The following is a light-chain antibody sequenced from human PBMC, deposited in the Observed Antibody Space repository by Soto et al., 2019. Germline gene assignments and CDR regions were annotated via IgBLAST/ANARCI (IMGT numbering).Light chain of an antibody. CDR3: QQSYSTPIT. Sequence: INITSCSSSLSESVGVTVTRTCRASQSISSYLNWYQQKPGKAPKLLIYTASSLQSGVPSRFSGSGSGTDFTLTISSLQPEDFATYYCQQSYSTPITFGQGTRLEI. J-gene: IGKJ5*01. CDR1: QSISSY. V-gene: IGKV1-39*01. CDR2: TAS.